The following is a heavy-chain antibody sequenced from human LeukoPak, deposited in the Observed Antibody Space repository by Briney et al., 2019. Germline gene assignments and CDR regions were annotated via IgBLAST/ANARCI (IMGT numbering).Heavy chain of an antibody. CDR3: AKEPVSHSRQPEPFDY. J-gene: IGHJ4*02. V-gene: IGHV3-23*01. Sequence: GGSLRLSCAASGFTFNSYDMGWVRQAPGKGLEWISDIIGGGTTYSADSVKGRFTISRDNSKNTLYLQMNSLRAEDTAVYYCAKEPVSHSRQPEPFDYWGQGTLVTVSS. CDR2: IIGGGTT. D-gene: IGHD1-14*01. CDR1: GFTFNSYD.